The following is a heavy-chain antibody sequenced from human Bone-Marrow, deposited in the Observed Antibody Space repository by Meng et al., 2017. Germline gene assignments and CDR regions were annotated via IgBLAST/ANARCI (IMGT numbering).Heavy chain of an antibody. D-gene: IGHD6-19*01. V-gene: IGHV1-69*05. CDR3: AGKTYSSGWGEYFQH. Sequence: QVQLVRAGAEVKKPGSSVKGSCKASGGTFSSYAISWVRQAPGQGLEWMGGIIPIFGTANYAQKFQGRVTITTDESTSTAYMELSSLRSEDTAVYYCAGKTYSSGWGEYFQHWGQGTLVTVSS. CDR2: IIPIFGTA. J-gene: IGHJ1*01. CDR1: GGTFSSYA.